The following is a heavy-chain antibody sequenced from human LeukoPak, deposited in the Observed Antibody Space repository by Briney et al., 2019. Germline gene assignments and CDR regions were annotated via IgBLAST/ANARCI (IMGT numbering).Heavy chain of an antibody. J-gene: IGHJ5*02. Sequence: PSGTLSLTCAVSGGSISSSNWWSWVRQPPGKGLEWIGEIYHSGSTNYNPSLKSRVTISVDTSKNQFSLKLSSVTAADTAVYYCARQVGWFGELSRVKVDERGRPRGDWFDPWGQGTLVTVSS. CDR1: GGSISSSNW. CDR2: IYHSGST. D-gene: IGHD3-10*01. CDR3: ARQVGWFGELSRVKVDERGRPRGDWFDP. V-gene: IGHV4-4*02.